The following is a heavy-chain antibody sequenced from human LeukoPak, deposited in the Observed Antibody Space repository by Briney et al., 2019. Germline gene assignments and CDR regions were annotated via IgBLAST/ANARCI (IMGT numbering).Heavy chain of an antibody. CDR2: MDYSGST. D-gene: IGHD2-2*02. CDR3: ARYCSSTSCNTWFDP. J-gene: IGHJ5*02. CDR1: GGSISSGGYY. Sequence: SETLSLACTVSGGSISSGGYYWSWIRQHPGKGLEWIAYMDYSGSTHYNPSLKSRITISVDTSKNQFFLRLSSVTDADTAVYYCARYCSSTSCNTWFDPWGQGTLVTVSS. V-gene: IGHV4-31*03.